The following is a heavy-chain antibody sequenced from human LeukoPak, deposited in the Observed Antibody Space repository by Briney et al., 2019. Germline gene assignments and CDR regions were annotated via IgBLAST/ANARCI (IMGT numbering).Heavy chain of an antibody. CDR1: VYTVTIYD. Sequence: SVKVSLKSSVYTVTIYDINWMRQATAQGLELMGFMNLNSTNTGNSHNFQGRLTMTRNTSITTAYMQLRSLMSAATAGDYYASGSGSPPFAYWGQGTLVTVSS. CDR2: MNLNSTNT. V-gene: IGHV1-8*01. J-gene: IGHJ4*02. D-gene: IGHD3-10*01. CDR3: ASGSGSPPFAY.